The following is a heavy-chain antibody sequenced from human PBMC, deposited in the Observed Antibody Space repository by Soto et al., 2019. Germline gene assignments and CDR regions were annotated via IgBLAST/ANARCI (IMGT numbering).Heavy chain of an antibody. CDR2: INPNTGGT. J-gene: IGHJ5*02. Sequence: QVQLVQSGAEVKRPGTSMKVSCKASGYVFTSYYIHWVRQVPGQGLEWMGWINPNTGGTNYAQRFEGRVTMTRDTSISTAYIGLSRLTSDDTAIYFCARVRPRREFDPWGQGTLVTVSS. V-gene: IGHV1-2*02. CDR1: GYVFTSYY. CDR3: ARVRPRREFDP.